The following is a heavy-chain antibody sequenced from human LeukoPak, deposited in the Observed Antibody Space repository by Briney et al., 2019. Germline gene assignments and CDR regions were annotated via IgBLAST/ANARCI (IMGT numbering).Heavy chain of an antibody. CDR2: ISAYNGNT. CDR3: ARDKEGYCSSTSCSRGDNWFDP. D-gene: IGHD2-2*01. CDR1: GYTFTSYG. Sequence: GASVKVSCKASGYTFTSYGISWVRQAPGQGLEGVGWISAYNGNTNYAQKLQGRVTMTTDTSTSTAYMELRSLRSDDTAVYYCARDKEGYCSSTSCSRGDNWFDPWGQGTLVTVSS. J-gene: IGHJ5*02. V-gene: IGHV1-18*01.